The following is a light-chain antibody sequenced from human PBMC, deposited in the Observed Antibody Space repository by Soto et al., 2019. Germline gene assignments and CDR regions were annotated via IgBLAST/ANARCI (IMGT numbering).Light chain of an antibody. Sequence: DIQMTQSPSSLSAFVGDRVTITCRASQSVSRYLNWYQQKPGKAPKPLIYAASSLQSGVPSRFSGSGSGTDFTLTISSLQPEDFATYYCQQSHNTWTFGQGTKVEIK. CDR1: QSVSRY. CDR3: QQSHNTWT. CDR2: AAS. J-gene: IGKJ1*01. V-gene: IGKV1-39*01.